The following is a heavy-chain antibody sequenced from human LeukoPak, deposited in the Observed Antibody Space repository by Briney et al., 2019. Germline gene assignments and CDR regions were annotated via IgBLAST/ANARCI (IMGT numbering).Heavy chain of an antibody. CDR2: INPSNGDT. V-gene: IGHV1-2*02. J-gene: IGHJ4*02. D-gene: IGHD6-19*01. CDR3: ARVGSSGWYVHPTLDY. CDR1: GYTFSDYY. Sequence: GASVKVSCKASGYTFSDYYIHWVRQAPGQGLEWMAWINPSNGDTNYAQKFQGRVTMTRDTSISTAYMELPRLISDDRAVYYCARVGSSGWYVHPTLDYWGQGTLVTVSS.